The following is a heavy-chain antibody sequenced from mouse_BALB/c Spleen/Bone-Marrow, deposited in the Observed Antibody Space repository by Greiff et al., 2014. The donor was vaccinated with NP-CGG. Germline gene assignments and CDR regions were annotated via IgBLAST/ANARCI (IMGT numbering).Heavy chain of an antibody. CDR1: GYTFTEYI. CDR3: ARHEDRLRAWFAY. D-gene: IGHD3-2*02. Sequence: QVQLKESGAELVKPGASVKLSCKAPGYTFTEYIIHWVKQRSGQGLGWVGWFYPGSGSIKYNEKFKDKATLTADKSSSTVYMELSRLTSEDSAVYFCARHEDRLRAWFAYWGQGTLVTVSA. CDR2: FYPGSGSI. V-gene: IGHV1-62-2*01. J-gene: IGHJ3*01.